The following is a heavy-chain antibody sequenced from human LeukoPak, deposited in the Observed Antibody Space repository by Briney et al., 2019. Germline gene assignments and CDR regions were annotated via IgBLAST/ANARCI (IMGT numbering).Heavy chain of an antibody. CDR2: IWYDGSKK. CDR3: AKHLRIAAAFFDY. D-gene: IGHD6-13*01. V-gene: IGHV3-33*06. J-gene: IGHJ4*02. Sequence: PGGSLRLSCAASGFTFSSYGMHWVRQAPGKGLEWVAVIWYDGSKKYYADSVKGRFTISRDNSKNTLYLQMNSLRAEDTAVYYCAKHLRIAAAFFDYWGQGTLVTVSS. CDR1: GFTFSSYG.